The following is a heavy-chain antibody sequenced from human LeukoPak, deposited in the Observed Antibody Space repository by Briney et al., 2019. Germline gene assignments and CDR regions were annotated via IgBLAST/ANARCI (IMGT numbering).Heavy chain of an antibody. CDR1: GFTVSSNY. V-gene: IGHV3-53*01. CDR3: ARRTEIHYMDV. D-gene: IGHD5-24*01. CDR2: IYSGGST. Sequence: PGGSLRLSCAASGFTVSSNYMSWVRQAPGKGLECVSVIYSGGSTYYADSVKGRFTISRDNSKNTLYLQMNSLRAEDTAVYYCARRTEIHYMDVWGKGTTVTVSS. J-gene: IGHJ6*03.